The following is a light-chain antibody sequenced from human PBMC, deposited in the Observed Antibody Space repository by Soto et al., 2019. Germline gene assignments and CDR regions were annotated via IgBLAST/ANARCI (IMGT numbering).Light chain of an antibody. CDR2: SNN. CDR3: AAWDESPNVPV. Sequence: QSVLTQPPSASGTPGQRVTISCSGSNSNIGRNTVNWYQQLPGAAPSLLIYSNNQRPSGVPDRFSCSKSGTSASLAISGLQSEDEADYYCAAWDESPNVPVFGGGTKLTVL. CDR1: NSNIGRNT. V-gene: IGLV1-44*01. J-gene: IGLJ3*02.